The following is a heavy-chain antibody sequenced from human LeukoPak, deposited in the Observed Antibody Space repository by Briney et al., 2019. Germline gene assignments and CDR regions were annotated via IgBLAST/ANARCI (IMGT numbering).Heavy chain of an antibody. CDR1: GASISTYY. D-gene: IGHD2-21*01. Sequence: NPSVTLSLTCTVSGASISTYYWSWIRQPPGKALEWISYIYSGSTKYDPSLQSRVTISVDTSKNQFSLNLSSVTAADTAVYYCASTKGVISYFDYWGQGTLVTVSS. V-gene: IGHV4-59*01. CDR2: IYSGST. J-gene: IGHJ4*02. CDR3: ASTKGVISYFDY.